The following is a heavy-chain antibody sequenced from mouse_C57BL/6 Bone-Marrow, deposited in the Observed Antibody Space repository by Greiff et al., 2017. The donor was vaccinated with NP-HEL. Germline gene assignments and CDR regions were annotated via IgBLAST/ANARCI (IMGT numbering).Heavy chain of an antibody. Sequence: VQLQQSGSELRSPGSSVKLSCKDFDSAVFPIAYMSWVRQKPGHGFEWIGGILPSIGRTIYGEKFEDKATLDADTLSYTAYWELNSLTSEDSAIYYGARGSYYGTPYAMDYWGQGTSVTVSS. J-gene: IGHJ4*01. CDR3: ARGSYYGTPYAMDY. CDR1: DSAVFPIAY. V-gene: IGHV15-2*01. D-gene: IGHD2-10*01. CDR2: ILPSIGRT.